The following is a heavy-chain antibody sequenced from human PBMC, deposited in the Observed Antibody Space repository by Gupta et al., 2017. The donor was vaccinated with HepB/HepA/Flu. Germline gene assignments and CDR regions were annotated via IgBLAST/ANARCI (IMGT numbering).Heavy chain of an antibody. CDR2: IRGSGDFT. CDR3: ANWRGYQSEFEY. J-gene: IGHJ4*02. Sequence: EVQLLVPGGGLVQPGGSLRTSCYASEFNFSSSYITWVRQAPGKGLEWFSSIRGSGDFTEYADSVKGRFTITRDNSKSTLYLQMNSLRVEDTATYFCANWRGYQSEFEYWCQGSLVTVSS. D-gene: IGHD3-3*01. V-gene: IGHV3-23*01. CDR1: EFNFSSSY.